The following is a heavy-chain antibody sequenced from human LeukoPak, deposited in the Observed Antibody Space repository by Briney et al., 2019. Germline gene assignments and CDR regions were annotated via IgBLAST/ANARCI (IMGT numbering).Heavy chain of an antibody. CDR1: GFTFSSYG. CDR2: ISYDGSNK. CDR3: AKDITYYDILTASSVDY. D-gene: IGHD3-9*01. Sequence: GGSLRLSCAASGFTFSSYGMHWVRQAPGKGLEWGAVISYDGSNKYYADFVKGRFTISRDNSKNTLYLQMNSLRAEDTAVYYCAKDITYYDILTASSVDYWGQGTLVTVSS. J-gene: IGHJ4*02. V-gene: IGHV3-30*18.